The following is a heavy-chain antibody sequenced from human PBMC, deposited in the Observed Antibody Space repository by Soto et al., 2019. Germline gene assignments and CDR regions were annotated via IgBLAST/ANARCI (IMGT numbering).Heavy chain of an antibody. CDR1: GFTFSRYE. V-gene: IGHV3-48*03. CDR2: ISSSGSTI. J-gene: IGHJ4*02. Sequence: PGGSLRLSCAASGFTFSRYEMNWVRQAPGKGLEWVSYISSSGSTIYYADSVKGRFTISRDNAKNSLYLQMNSLRAEDTAVYYCARGGATYSITIFGVVFDYWGQGTLVTVSS. D-gene: IGHD3-3*01. CDR3: ARGGATYSITIFGVVFDY.